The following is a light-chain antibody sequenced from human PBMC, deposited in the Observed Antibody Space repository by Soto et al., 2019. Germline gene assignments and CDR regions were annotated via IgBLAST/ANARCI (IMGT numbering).Light chain of an antibody. CDR2: DAS. CDR1: QSISDY. Sequence: DIQMTQSPSTLSASVGDRVIITCRASQSISDYLAWYQQKPGKAPKLLIYDASNLESGVPSTFSGSGSGTEFTLTISSLQPDDFATYYRQQYYTYWHMFGQGTKVDI. CDR3: QQYYTYWHM. J-gene: IGKJ1*01. V-gene: IGKV1-5*01.